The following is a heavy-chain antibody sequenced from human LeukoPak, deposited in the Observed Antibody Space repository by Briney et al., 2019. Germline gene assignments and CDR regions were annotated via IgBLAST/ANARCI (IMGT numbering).Heavy chain of an antibody. V-gene: IGHV3-23*01. CDR1: GFTFSSYA. CDR2: ISGSGGST. D-gene: IGHD3-16*02. J-gene: IGHJ4*02. CDR3: AKRINYDYVWGSYRSPSDYYFDY. Sequence: GGSLRLSCAASGFTFSSYAMSWVRQAPGKGLEWVSAISGSGGSTYYADSVKGRFTISRDNSKNTLYLQMNSLRAEDTAVYYCAKRINYDYVWGSYRSPSDYYFDYWAREPWSPSPQ.